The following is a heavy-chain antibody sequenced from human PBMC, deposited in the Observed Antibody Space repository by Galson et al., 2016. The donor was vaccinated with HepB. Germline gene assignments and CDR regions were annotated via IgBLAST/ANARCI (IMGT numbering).Heavy chain of an antibody. CDR1: GFILGSNS. J-gene: IGHJ4*02. V-gene: IGHV3-48*02. Sequence: SLRLSCAAAGFILGSNSMNWVRQAPGKGLEWLSYISSSGSKIDYADSVRGRFTISRDNGKNSLYLQMNSLRDEDTAVYYCARSREGFYFDYWGQGTLVTVSS. CDR3: ARSREGFYFDY. CDR2: ISSSGSKI.